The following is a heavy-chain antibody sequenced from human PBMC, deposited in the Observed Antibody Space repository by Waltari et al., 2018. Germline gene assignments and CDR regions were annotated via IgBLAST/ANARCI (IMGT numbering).Heavy chain of an antibody. V-gene: IGHV4-34*01. Sequence: QVQLQQWGAGLLKPSETLSLTCAVYGGSFSGYYWSWIRQPPGKGLEWIGEINHRGSTNYNPSLKSRGTISVDTSKNQFSLKLSSVTAADTAVYYCAREKGLTTRYYYYYYGMDVWGQGTTVTVSS. CDR3: AREKGLTTRYYYYYYGMDV. CDR2: INHRGST. J-gene: IGHJ6*02. CDR1: GGSFSGYY. D-gene: IGHD4-4*01.